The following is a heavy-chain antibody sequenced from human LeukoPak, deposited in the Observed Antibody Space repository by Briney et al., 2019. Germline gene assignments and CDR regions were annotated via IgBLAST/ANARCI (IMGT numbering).Heavy chain of an antibody. CDR3: ARDPRGSDAFDI. Sequence: GGSLRLSCAASGFTFSSDWMHWVRQAPGKGLVWVSRINSDESSTNYADSVKGRFTISRDNAKNSLYLQMNSLRAEDTAVYYCARDPRGSDAFDIWGQGTMVTVSS. J-gene: IGHJ3*02. CDR2: INSDESST. D-gene: IGHD3-10*01. CDR1: GFTFSSDW. V-gene: IGHV3-74*01.